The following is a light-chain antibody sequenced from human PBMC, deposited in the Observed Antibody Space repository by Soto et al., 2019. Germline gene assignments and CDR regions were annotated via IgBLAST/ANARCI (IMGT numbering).Light chain of an antibody. CDR1: QSLLHSNGYNY. Sequence: EIVMTQSPLSLPVTPGEPASISCRSSQSLLHSNGYNYLDWYLQKPGQSPEILIYLGSNRAYGVPGRFRGSGSDTDFTLKLSRVEDEDVGVYYWMQGPQPRWTFGQGTKVEI. V-gene: IGKV2-28*01. CDR3: MQGPQPRWT. J-gene: IGKJ1*01. CDR2: LGS.